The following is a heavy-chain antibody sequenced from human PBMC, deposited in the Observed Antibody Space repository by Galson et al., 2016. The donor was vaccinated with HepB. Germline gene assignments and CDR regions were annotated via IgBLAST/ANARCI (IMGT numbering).Heavy chain of an antibody. V-gene: IGHV3-53*01. CDR1: GFTVSDSY. Sequence: ASGFTVSDSYMGWVRQAPGKGLMWGSVMFVGGATYYADSAKGRFTISRDSSKNTLNLQMNSLRAEDTAVYYCARGTAVLAGDAFDIWGQGALVTVSS. CDR3: ARGTAVLAGDAFDI. D-gene: IGHD1-1*01. CDR2: MFVGGAT. J-gene: IGHJ3*02.